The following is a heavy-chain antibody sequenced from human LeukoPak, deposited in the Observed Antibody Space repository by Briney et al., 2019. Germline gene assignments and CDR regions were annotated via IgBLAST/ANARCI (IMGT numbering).Heavy chain of an antibody. CDR1: GFTFSSYG. D-gene: IGHD6-13*01. Sequence: GGSLRLSCAASGFTFSSYGMHWVRQAPGKGLEWVAVIWYDGSNKYYADSVKGRFTISRDNSKNTLYLQMNSLRAEDTAVYYCARDRLPGKAAARGWFDPWGQGTLVTVSS. J-gene: IGHJ5*02. CDR3: ARDRLPGKAAARGWFDP. CDR2: IWYDGSNK. V-gene: IGHV3-33*01.